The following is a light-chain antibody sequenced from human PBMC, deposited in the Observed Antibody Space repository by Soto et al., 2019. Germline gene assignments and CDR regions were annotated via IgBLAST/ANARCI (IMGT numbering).Light chain of an antibody. CDR3: GTWDTTLSVGV. J-gene: IGLJ2*01. CDR2: DNN. CDR1: SSSVGNNY. V-gene: IGLV1-51*01. Sequence: QSVLTQPPSVSAAPGQKVTISCSGRSSSVGNNYVSWYQQLPGTAPKLLIYDNNKRPSGIPDRFSGAKSGTSATLGITGLQPGDEADYYCGTWDTTLSVGVFGGGTKLTVL.